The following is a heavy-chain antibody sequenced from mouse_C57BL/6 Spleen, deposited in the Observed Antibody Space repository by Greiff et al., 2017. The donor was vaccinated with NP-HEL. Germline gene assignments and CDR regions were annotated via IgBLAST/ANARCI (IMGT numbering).Heavy chain of an antibody. Sequence: QVQLQQSGAELVRPGASVTLSCKASGYTFTDYEMHWVKQTPVHGLEWIGAIDPETGGTAYNQKFKGKAILTANKSSSTADIELRSLTSEDSAVYYCTRYYGSPTGFAYWGQGTLVTVSA. D-gene: IGHD1-1*01. J-gene: IGHJ3*01. CDR1: GYTFTDYE. CDR3: TRYYGSPTGFAY. CDR2: IDPETGGT. V-gene: IGHV1-15*01.